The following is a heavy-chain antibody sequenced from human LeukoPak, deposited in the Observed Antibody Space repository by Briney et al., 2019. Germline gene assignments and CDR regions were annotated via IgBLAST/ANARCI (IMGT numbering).Heavy chain of an antibody. CDR3: AKGDFWSGYLPVDY. J-gene: IGHJ4*02. D-gene: IGHD3-3*01. CDR1: GFTFSSYA. V-gene: IGHV3-23*01. CDR2: ISGSGGST. Sequence: PGGSLRLSCAASGFTFSSYAMSWVRQAPGKGLEWVSAISGSGGSTYYADSVKSRFTISRDNSKNTLYLQMNSLRAEDTAVYYCAKGDFWSGYLPVDYWGQGTLVTVSS.